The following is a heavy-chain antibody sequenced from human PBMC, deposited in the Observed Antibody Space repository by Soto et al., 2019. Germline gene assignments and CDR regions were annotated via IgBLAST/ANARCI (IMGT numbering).Heavy chain of an antibody. CDR2: IYHSGTT. CDR1: GGSITNTSYY. CDR3: ARDRLTKYGEGHLYYFDY. J-gene: IGHJ4*02. Sequence: NPSETLSLTCTVSGGSITNTSYYWGWIRQPPGKGLEWMGSIYHSGTTYNNPSLKSRVTISIDTSKNQFSLKLSSVTAAGTAVYYCARDRLTKYGEGHLYYFDYWGQGALVTVSS. V-gene: IGHV4-39*02. D-gene: IGHD3-3*01.